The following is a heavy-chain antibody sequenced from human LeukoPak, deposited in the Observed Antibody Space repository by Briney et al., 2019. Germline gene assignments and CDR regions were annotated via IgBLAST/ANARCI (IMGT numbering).Heavy chain of an antibody. D-gene: IGHD6-19*01. J-gene: IGHJ4*02. CDR3: ARRSGIAVAGAFDY. V-gene: IGHV3-30*02. CDR1: GFTFRSYG. CDR2: IRYDGSKK. Sequence: GALRLSCAASGFTFRSYGIHWVRQAPGKGLEWVAFIRYDGSKKYYADSVKGRFTISRDNSKNTLYLQMNSLRAEDTAAYYCARRSGIAVAGAFDYWGQGTLVTVSS.